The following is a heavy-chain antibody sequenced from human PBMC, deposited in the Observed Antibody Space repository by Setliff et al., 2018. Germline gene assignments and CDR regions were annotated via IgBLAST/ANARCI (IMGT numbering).Heavy chain of an antibody. J-gene: IGHJ4*01. Sequence: SETLSLTCAVYGDSFSDYYWSWIRQPPGKGLEWIAEINHSGSTNYNPSLKSRVTISVDTSKNQFSLKLSSVTAADTAAYYCRFWSGYYKNDYWGQGTLVTVSS. CDR3: RFWSGYYKNDY. D-gene: IGHD3-3*01. CDR1: GDSFSDYY. CDR2: INHSGST. V-gene: IGHV4-34*01.